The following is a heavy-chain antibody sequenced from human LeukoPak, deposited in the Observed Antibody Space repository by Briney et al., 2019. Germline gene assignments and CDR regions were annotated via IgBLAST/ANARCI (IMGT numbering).Heavy chain of an antibody. CDR2: IIPIFGTA. CDR1: GGTFSSYA. V-gene: IGHV1-69*13. J-gene: IGHJ4*02. Sequence: ASVKVSCKASGGTFSSYAISWVRQAPGQGLEWMGGIIPIFGTANSAQKFQGRVTITADESTSTAYMELSSLRSEDTAVYYCARGITSGYSGYDSGYFDYWGQGTLVTVSS. D-gene: IGHD5-12*01. CDR3: ARGITSGYSGYDSGYFDY.